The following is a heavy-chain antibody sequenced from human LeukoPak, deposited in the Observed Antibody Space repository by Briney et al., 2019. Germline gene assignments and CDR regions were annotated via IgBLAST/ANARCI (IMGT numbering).Heavy chain of an antibody. CDR3: AREEGSAAANYYYYYYMDV. V-gene: IGHV3-21*01. CDR1: GFTFSSYS. CDR2: ISSSSSYI. D-gene: IGHD2-2*01. Sequence: GGSLRLSCAASGFTFSSYSMNWVRQAPGKGLEWVSSISSSSSYIYYADSVKGRFTISRDNAKNSLYLQMNSLRAEDTAVYYCAREEGSAAANYYYYYYMDVWGKGTTVTVSS. J-gene: IGHJ6*03.